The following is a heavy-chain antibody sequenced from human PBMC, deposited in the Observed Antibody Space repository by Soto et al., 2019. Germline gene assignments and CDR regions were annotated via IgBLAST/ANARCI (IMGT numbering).Heavy chain of an antibody. CDR3: AREAYCSSTSCSRSFDY. Sequence: GGSLRLSCAASGFTFSDYYMSWIRQAPGKGLEWVSYISSSGSTIYYADSVKGRFTISRDNAKNSLYLQMNSLRAEDTAVYYCAREAYCSSTSCSRSFDYWGQGTLVTVSS. D-gene: IGHD2-2*01. CDR1: GFTFSDYY. V-gene: IGHV3-11*01. CDR2: ISSSGSTI. J-gene: IGHJ4*02.